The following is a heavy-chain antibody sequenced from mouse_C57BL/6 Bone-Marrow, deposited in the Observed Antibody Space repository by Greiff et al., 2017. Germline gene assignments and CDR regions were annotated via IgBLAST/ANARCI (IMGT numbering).Heavy chain of an antibody. CDR1: GYAFSSSW. J-gene: IGHJ3*01. V-gene: IGHV1-82*01. Sequence: VQLQQSGPELVKPGASVKISCKASGYAFSSSWMNWVKQRPGKGLEWIGRIYPGDGDTNYNGKFKGKATLTADKSSSTAYMQLSSLTSDYSAVYFCANLGPGFAYWGQGTLVTVSA. CDR2: IYPGDGDT. D-gene: IGHD4-1*01. CDR3: ANLGPGFAY.